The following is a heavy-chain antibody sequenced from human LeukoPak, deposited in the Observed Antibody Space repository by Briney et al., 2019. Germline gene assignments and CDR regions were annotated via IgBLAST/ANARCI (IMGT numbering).Heavy chain of an antibody. CDR3: ARDRRNRYGSGSSYFDY. D-gene: IGHD3-10*01. Sequence: SETLSLTCAVYGGSFSGYYWSWIRQPPGKGLEWIGEINHSGSTYYNPSLKSRVTISVDTSKNQFSLKLSSVTAADTAVYYCARDRRNRYGSGSSYFDYWGQGTLVTVSS. V-gene: IGHV4-34*01. J-gene: IGHJ4*02. CDR1: GGSFSGYY. CDR2: INHSGST.